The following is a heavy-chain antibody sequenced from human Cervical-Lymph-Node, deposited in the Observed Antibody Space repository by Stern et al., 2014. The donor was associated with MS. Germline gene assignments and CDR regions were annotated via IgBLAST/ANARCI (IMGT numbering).Heavy chain of an antibody. D-gene: IGHD3/OR15-3a*01. CDR2: INPSGVSA. CDR3: ASGTGSKRPTGNY. CDR1: GYSFTSHY. V-gene: IGHV1-46*01. Sequence: QVQLVQSGAEVKKPGASVKVSCKASGYSFTSHYMHWVRQAPGQGLEWVGIINPSGVSASYAQKLQGRVTMTRDTSTSTVYMELSSLRSEDTAVYYCASGTGSKRPTGNYWGQGTLVTVSS. J-gene: IGHJ4*02.